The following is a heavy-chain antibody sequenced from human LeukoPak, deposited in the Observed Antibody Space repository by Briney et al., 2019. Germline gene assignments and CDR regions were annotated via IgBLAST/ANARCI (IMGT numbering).Heavy chain of an antibody. CDR2: ISGSGGST. CDR3: AKDQIDRGVAAAFDY. D-gene: IGHD6-13*01. V-gene: IGHV3-23*01. Sequence: GGSLRLSCAASGFTFSSYAMSWVRQAPGKGLEWVSAISGSGGSTYSADSVKGRFTISRDNSKNTLYLQMNSLRAEDTAVYYCAKDQIDRGVAAAFDYWGQGTLVTVSS. CDR1: GFTFSSYA. J-gene: IGHJ4*02.